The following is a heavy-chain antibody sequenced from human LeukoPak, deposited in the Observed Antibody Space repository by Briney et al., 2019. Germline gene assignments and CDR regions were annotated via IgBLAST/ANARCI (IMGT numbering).Heavy chain of an antibody. CDR2: INWNGRSR. V-gene: IGHV3-20*04. J-gene: IGHJ4*02. D-gene: IGHD1-7*01. CDR3: ARPLGIIGTTPFDY. Sequence: GGSLRLSCAASGFNFNDSGMSWVRQAPGKGLEWVSGINWNGRSRGYADSLKGRFTISRDNAKNSLYLQMNSLRAEDTALYYCARPLGIIGTTPFDYWGQGILVTVSS. CDR1: GFNFNDSG.